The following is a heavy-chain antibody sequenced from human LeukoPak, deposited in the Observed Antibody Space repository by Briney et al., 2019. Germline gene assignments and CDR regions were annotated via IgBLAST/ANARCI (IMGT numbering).Heavy chain of an antibody. CDR2: ISGRGINT. D-gene: IGHD3-22*01. V-gene: IGHV3-23*01. Sequence: PGGSLRLSCAASGFTFSSYAMSWVRQAPGKGLEWVSSISGRGINTYYADSVKGRFTVSRDNSKNTLNLQMNSLRAEDTAIYYCATDRERDPSVYYLVGGQGTLITVSS. J-gene: IGHJ4*02. CDR1: GFTFSSYA. CDR3: ATDRERDPSVYYLV.